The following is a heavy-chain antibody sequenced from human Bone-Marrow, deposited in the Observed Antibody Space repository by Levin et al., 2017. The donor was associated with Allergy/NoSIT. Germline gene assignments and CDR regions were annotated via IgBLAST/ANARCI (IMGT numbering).Heavy chain of an antibody. J-gene: IGHJ4*02. V-gene: IGHV3-20*04. CDR3: ARRSRIIILPDADFDY. CDR1: GFTFDNYY. Sequence: GGSLRLSCAASGFTFDNYYMSWVRQAPGKGLEWVSTINWNGGSTDYADSVKGRFTISRDNAKNSLYLQMNSLRAEDTAFYYCARRSRIIILPDADFDYWGQGTQVTVSS. CDR2: INWNGGST. D-gene: IGHD2-2*01.